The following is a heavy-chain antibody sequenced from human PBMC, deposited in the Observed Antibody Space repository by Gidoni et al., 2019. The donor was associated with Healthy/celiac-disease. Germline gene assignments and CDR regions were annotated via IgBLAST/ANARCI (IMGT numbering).Heavy chain of an antibody. V-gene: IGHV4-59*08. D-gene: IGHD5-18*01. CDR1: GGAISSYY. J-gene: IGHJ5*02. Sequence: QVQLQESGPGLVKPSETLSLTCTVSGGAISSYYWSWSRQPPGKGLEWIGYIYYSGSTNYNPSLKSRVTISVDTSKNQFSLKLSSVTAADTAVYYCARQKLGYSYGVLNWFDPWGQGTLVTVSS. CDR2: IYYSGST. CDR3: ARQKLGYSYGVLNWFDP.